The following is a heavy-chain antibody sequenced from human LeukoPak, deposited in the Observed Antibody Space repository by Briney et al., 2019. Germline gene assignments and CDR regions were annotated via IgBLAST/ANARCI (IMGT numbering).Heavy chain of an antibody. CDR3: AKDPTTVTTGFDY. V-gene: IGHV3-33*06. D-gene: IGHD4-11*01. CDR2: IWYDGSNK. J-gene: IGHJ4*02. Sequence: GGSLRLSCAASGFTFSSYGMHWVRQAPGKGLEWVAVIWYDGSNKYYADSVKGRFTISRDNSKNTLYLQMNSLRAEDTAVYYCAKDPTTVTTGFDYWGQGTLVTVSS. CDR1: GFTFSSYG.